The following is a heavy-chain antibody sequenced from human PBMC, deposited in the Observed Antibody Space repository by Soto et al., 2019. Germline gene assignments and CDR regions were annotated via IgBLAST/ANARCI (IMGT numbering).Heavy chain of an antibody. CDR1: GYTFTSYA. J-gene: IGHJ6*02. Sequence: ASVKVSCKASGYTFTSYAMHWVRQAPGQRLEWMGWINAGNGNTKYSQKFQGRVTITRDTSASTAYMELSSLRSEGTAVYYCASPLTTVNYYYGMDVWGQGTTVTVSS. CDR2: INAGNGNT. V-gene: IGHV1-3*01. CDR3: ASPLTTVNYYYGMDV. D-gene: IGHD4-4*01.